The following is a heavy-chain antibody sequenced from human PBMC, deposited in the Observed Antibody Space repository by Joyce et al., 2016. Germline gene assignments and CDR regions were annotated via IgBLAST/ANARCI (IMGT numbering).Heavy chain of an antibody. J-gene: IGHJ3*02. Sequence: QVQLVESGGGVVQPGRSLRLSCAASVFTFSIYTIHWVRQPPGKGLEWVELISHAGSNKYYADSVKGRFTISRDNAKNTLYLQMNSLRADDTATYYCARDHWEQDTFDNWGQGTMVTVSS. CDR3: ARDHWEQDTFDN. CDR1: VFTFSIYT. CDR2: ISHAGSNK. D-gene: IGHD1-26*01. V-gene: IGHV3-30-3*01.